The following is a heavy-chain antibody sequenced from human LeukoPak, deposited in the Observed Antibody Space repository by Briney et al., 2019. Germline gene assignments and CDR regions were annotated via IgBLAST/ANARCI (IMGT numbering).Heavy chain of an antibody. D-gene: IGHD7-27*01. Sequence: GGSLTLSCAASGFTFSSYEVNWVRQAPGKGLEWVSYISSSGSTIYYADSVKGRFTISRDNAKNSLYLQMNSLRAEDTAVYYCARFNWGSMLDIWGQGTMVTVSS. CDR1: GFTFSSYE. J-gene: IGHJ3*02. CDR2: ISSSGSTI. CDR3: ARFNWGSMLDI. V-gene: IGHV3-48*03.